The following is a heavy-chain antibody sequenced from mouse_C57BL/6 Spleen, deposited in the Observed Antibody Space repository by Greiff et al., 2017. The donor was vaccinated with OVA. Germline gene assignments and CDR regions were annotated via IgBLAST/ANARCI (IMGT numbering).Heavy chain of an antibody. V-gene: IGHV1-64*01. CDR3: ARRGILRYFDY. J-gene: IGHJ2*01. D-gene: IGHD1-1*01. CDR2: IHPNSGST. CDR1: GYTFTSYW. Sequence: VQLQQSGAELVKPGASVKLSCKASGYTFTSYWMHWVKQRPGQGLEWIGMIHPNSGSTNYNEKFKSKATLTVDKSSSTAYMQLSSLTSEDSAVYYCARRGILRYFDYWGQGTTLTVSS.